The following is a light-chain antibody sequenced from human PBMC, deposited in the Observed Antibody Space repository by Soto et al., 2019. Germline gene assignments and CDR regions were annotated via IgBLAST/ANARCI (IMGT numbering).Light chain of an antibody. J-gene: IGLJ1*01. CDR2: DVS. Sequence: QSALTQPRSVSGSPGQSVTISCTGTSSDIGGYNYVSWYQQHPGKVPKLMLYDVSKRPSGVPDRFSGSKSGNTASLTISGLQAEDGADYYCCSYAGTYTYVFGTGTKVTVL. CDR1: SSDIGGYNY. V-gene: IGLV2-11*01. CDR3: CSYAGTYTYV.